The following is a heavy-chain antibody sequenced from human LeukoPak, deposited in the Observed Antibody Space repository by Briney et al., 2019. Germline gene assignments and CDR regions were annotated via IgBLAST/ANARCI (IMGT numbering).Heavy chain of an antibody. CDR3: ARARVTGGLQYYFDY. V-gene: IGHV4-30-4*01. J-gene: IGHJ4*02. CDR1: GGSISSGDYY. Sequence: SQTLSLTCTVSGGSISSGDYYWSWIRQPPGKGLEWIGYIYYSGSTYYNPSLKSRVTISVDTSKNQFSLKLSSVTAADTAVYYCARARVTGGLQYYFDYWGQGTLVTVSS. CDR2: IYYSGST. D-gene: IGHD3-16*01.